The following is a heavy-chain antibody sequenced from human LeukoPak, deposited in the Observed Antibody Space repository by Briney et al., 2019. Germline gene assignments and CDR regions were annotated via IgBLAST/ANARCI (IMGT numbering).Heavy chain of an antibody. CDR3: ARDIELST. CDR2: ISASGGSI. Sequence: GGSLRLSCAASGFSFSTYAMSWVRQAPGKGLEWVSTISASGGSIYYADSVKGRFTISRDNSKNTLYLQMSSLRAEDTAVYYCARDIELSTWGLGTMVTVSS. D-gene: IGHD3-16*02. V-gene: IGHV3-23*01. CDR1: GFSFSTYA. J-gene: IGHJ3*01.